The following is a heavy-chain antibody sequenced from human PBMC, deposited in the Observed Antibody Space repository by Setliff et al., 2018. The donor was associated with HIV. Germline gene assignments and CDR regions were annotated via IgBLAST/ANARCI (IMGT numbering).Heavy chain of an antibody. CDR3: AKGPLYSGYDLDYYCYYMDV. CDR2: INPNSGGT. D-gene: IGHD5-12*01. CDR1: GYTFTAYF. V-gene: IGHV1-2*02. J-gene: IGHJ6*03. Sequence: GASVKVSCKASGYTFTAYFIHWVRQAPGQGLEWMGWINPNSGGTNYAQKFQGRVTMTCDKSIGTAYMELSRLKSDDTAVYYCAKGPLYSGYDLDYYCYYMDVWGKGTTVTVSS.